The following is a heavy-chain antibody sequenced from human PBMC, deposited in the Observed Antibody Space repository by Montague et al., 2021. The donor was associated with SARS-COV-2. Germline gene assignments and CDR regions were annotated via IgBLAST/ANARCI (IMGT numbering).Heavy chain of an antibody. CDR2: IYYAGET. CDR3: ARFWSGYVDK. D-gene: IGHD3-3*01. V-gene: IGHV4-59*01. Sequence: ETLSLTCSFSGGSIRSYYWSWIRLPPGKPLEWLGYIYYAGETTQNPSLKSRVTISVDTSRSQFSLRLTSVTAADTAVYFCARFWSGYVDKWSQGTLVTVSS. J-gene: IGHJ4*02. CDR1: GGSIRSYY.